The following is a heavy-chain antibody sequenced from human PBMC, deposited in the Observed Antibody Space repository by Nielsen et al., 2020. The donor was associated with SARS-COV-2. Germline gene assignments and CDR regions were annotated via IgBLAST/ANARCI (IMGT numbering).Heavy chain of an antibody. CDR3: ARDRWQQLVPTY. V-gene: IGHV4-34*01. Sequence: SETLSLTCAVYGGSFSGHYWSWIRQTPGKGLEWIGEITHAGTTNYNPSLKSRVTISVDTSKNQFSLKLSSVTAADTAVYYCARDRWQQLVPTYWGQGTLVTVSS. CDR2: ITHAGTT. D-gene: IGHD6-13*01. J-gene: IGHJ4*02. CDR1: GGSFSGHY.